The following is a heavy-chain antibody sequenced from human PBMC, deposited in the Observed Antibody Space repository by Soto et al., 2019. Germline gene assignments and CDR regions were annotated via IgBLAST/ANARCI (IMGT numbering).Heavy chain of an antibody. CDR2: ISSSSSYI. V-gene: IGHV3-21*01. D-gene: IGHD6-13*01. CDR1: GFTFSSYW. CDR3: ARWAAAGRYYYYGMDV. J-gene: IGHJ6*02. Sequence: GGSLRLACEASGFTFSSYWMSWIRQAPGKGLEWVSSISSSSSYIYYADSVKGRFTISRDNAKNSLYLQMNSLRAEDTAVYYCARWAAAGRYYYYGMDVWGQGTTVTVSS.